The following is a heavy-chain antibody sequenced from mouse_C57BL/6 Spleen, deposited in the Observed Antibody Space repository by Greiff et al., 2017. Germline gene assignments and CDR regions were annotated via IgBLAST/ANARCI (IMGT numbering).Heavy chain of an antibody. Sequence: EVKLVESGGGLVKPGGSLKLSCAASGFTFSNYGMHWVRQAPEKGLEWVAYISSGSSTIYYADTVKGRFTISRDTAKNTLFLQMTSLRSENTAMYYCARDYGSRYGDYFDYWGQGTTLTVSS. CDR1: GFTFSNYG. J-gene: IGHJ2*01. D-gene: IGHD1-1*01. V-gene: IGHV5-17*01. CDR2: ISSGSSTI. CDR3: ARDYGSRYGDYFDY.